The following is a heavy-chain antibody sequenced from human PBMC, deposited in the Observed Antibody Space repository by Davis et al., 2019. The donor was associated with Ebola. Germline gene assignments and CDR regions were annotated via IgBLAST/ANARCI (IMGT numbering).Heavy chain of an antibody. V-gene: IGHV1-58*01. D-gene: IGHD7-27*01. CDR3: ATGGTGGADNWFDP. CDR2: IVVGSGNT. J-gene: IGHJ5*02. CDR1: GFTFTRSA. Sequence: SVKVSCKPSGFTFTRSAVQWVRQARGQRLESIGWIVVGSGNTNYAQKFQVRVTITRAMSTSTAYMELNSLTSEDTAVYYCATGGTGGADNWFDPWGQGTLVTVSS.